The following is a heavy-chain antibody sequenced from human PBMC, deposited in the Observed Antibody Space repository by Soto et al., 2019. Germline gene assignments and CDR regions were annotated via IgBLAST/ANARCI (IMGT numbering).Heavy chain of an antibody. CDR2: INHSGST. J-gene: IGHJ4*02. V-gene: IGHV4-34*01. CDR1: GGSFSGYY. D-gene: IGHD3-3*01. Sequence: PSETLSLTCAVYGGSFSGYYWSWIRQPPGKGLEWIGEINHSGSTNYNPSLKSRVTMSVDTSKNQFSLKLSSVTAADTAVYYCARGRGVLRFLEWLSEGPYFDYWGQGTLVTVSS. CDR3: ARGRGVLRFLEWLSEGPYFDY.